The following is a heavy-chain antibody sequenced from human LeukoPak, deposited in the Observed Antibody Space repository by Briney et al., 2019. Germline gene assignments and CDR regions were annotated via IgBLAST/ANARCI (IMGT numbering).Heavy chain of an antibody. D-gene: IGHD1-26*01. Sequence: PSGTLSLTCAVSDVSISSDNWWGWVRQPPGKGLEWIGEIYHSASTNYNPSLKSRVTVSVDKSKNQFSLKLSSVTAADTAVYYCAKLNPSGQKFDYWGQGILVTVSS. CDR2: IYHSAST. J-gene: IGHJ4*02. V-gene: IGHV4-4*02. CDR3: AKLNPSGQKFDY. CDR1: DVSISSDNW.